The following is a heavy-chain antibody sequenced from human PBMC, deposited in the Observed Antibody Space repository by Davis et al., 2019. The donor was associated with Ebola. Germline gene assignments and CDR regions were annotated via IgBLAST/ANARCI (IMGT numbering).Heavy chain of an antibody. CDR1: GFTFSPYW. D-gene: IGHD6-19*01. Sequence: GESLKISCAASGFTFSPYWMHWIRQAPGKGLVWVSRTNSDGSGTTYADSVKGRFTISRDNAKNTLYLQLNSLRAEDTAVYYCAKESQWLDYFDYWGQGTLVTVSS. V-gene: IGHV3-74*01. CDR3: AKESQWLDYFDY. CDR2: TNSDGSGT. J-gene: IGHJ4*02.